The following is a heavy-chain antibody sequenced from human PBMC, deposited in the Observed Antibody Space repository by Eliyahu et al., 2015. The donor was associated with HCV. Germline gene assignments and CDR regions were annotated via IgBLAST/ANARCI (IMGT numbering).Heavy chain of an antibody. V-gene: IGHV3-15*01. CDR1: GFTFSNAW. Sequence: EVQLVESGGGLVKPGGSLRLSCAASGFTFSNAWMSWVRQAPGKGLEWVGRIKSKTDGGTTDYAAPVKGRLTISRDDSKNTLYLQMNSLKTEDTAVYYCTTDSFDYGDTGDVFDYWGQGTLVHRLL. CDR2: IKSKTDGGTT. CDR3: TTDSFDYGDTGDVFDY. J-gene: IGHJ4*02. D-gene: IGHD4-17*01.